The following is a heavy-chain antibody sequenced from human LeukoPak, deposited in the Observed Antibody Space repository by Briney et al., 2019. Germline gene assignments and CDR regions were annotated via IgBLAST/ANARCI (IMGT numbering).Heavy chain of an antibody. D-gene: IGHD3-10*01. CDR2: IYYSGST. V-gene: IGHV4-59*08. J-gene: IGHJ3*02. CDR3: ARLSRTRITMVRGVIAAFDI. CDR1: GGSISSYY. Sequence: SETLSLTCTVSGGSISSYYWSWIRQPPGKGLEWIGYIYYSGSTNYNPSLKSRVTISVDTSKNQFSLKLSSVTAADTAVYYCARLSRTRITMVRGVIAAFDIWGQGTMVTVSS.